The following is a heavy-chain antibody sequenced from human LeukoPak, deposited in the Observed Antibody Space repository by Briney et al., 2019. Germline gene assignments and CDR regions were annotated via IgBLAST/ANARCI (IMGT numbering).Heavy chain of an antibody. CDR2: INHSGST. J-gene: IGHJ2*01. V-gene: IGHV4-34*01. CDR1: GGSFSGYY. Sequence: SETLSLTCAVYGGSFSGYYWSWIRQPPGKGLEWIGEINHSGSTNYNPSLKSRVTISVDTSKNQFSLKLSSVTAADTAVYYGARGLKASVVTAIPRYFDLWGRGTLVTVSS. CDR3: ARGLKASVVTAIPRYFDL. D-gene: IGHD2-21*02.